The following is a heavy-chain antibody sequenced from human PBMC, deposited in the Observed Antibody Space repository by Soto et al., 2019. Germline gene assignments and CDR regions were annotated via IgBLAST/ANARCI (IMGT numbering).Heavy chain of an antibody. CDR2: ISYDGIST. J-gene: IGHJ5*02. Sequence: QVQLVESGGGVVQPGRSLRLSCAASGFSFSSHGMHWVRQAPGKGLEWVAVISYDGISTYYGDSVKGRFTISRDNSKNTLSLQINSLRAEDTAVYYCVKGGAFDIIKITAWGQGTLVTVSS. CDR3: VKGGAFDIIKITA. CDR1: GFSFSSHG. V-gene: IGHV3-30*18. D-gene: IGHD3-16*01.